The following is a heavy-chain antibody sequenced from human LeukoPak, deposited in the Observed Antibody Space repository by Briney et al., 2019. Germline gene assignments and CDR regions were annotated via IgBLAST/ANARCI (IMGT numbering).Heavy chain of an antibody. CDR1: GFIFTDYY. V-gene: IGHV3-11*01. Sequence: NPGGSLRLSCAASGFIFTDYYMSWIRQAPGKGLEWVSYISSSGSTIYYADSVKGRFTISRDNAKNSLYLQMNSLRAEDTGGYDTARVRSPPDYYYYYMDVWGKGTTVTVSS. CDR3: ARVRSPPDYYYYYMDV. CDR2: ISSSGSTI. J-gene: IGHJ6*03.